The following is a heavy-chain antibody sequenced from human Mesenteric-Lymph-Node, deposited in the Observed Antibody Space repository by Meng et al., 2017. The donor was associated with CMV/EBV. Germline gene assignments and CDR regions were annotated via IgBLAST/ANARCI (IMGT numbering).Heavy chain of an antibody. CDR2: IYHSGLT. CDR1: GDPITGLKW. J-gene: IGHJ5*02. Sequence: CPVSGDPITGLKWWSWVRQPPGKGLEWIAEIYHSGLTNYNAPFKSRVTVSVDTSKNEFSLSLRSVTAADTAVYYCASRSYYGRRWFEPWGQGTLVTVSS. CDR3: ASRSYYGRRWFEP. D-gene: IGHD3-10*01. V-gene: IGHV4-4*02.